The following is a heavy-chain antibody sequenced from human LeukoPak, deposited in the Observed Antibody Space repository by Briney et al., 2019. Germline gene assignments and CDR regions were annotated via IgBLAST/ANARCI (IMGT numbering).Heavy chain of an antibody. J-gene: IGHJ4*02. CDR3: AKDRPNYYADNGHYYRRNGDY. CDR2: IYTSGST. D-gene: IGHD3-22*01. V-gene: IGHV4-4*07. CDR1: GGSISSYY. Sequence: SETLSLTCTVSGGSISSYYWSWIRQPAGKGLEWIGRIYTSGSTNYNPSLKSRVTMSVDTSKNQFSLKLSSVTAADTAVYYCAKDRPNYYADNGHYYRRNGDYWGQGTLVTVSS.